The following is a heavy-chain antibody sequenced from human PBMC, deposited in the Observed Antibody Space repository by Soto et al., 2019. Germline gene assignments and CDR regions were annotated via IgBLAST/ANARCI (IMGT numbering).Heavy chain of an antibody. V-gene: IGHV1-3*01. D-gene: IGHD3-10*01. J-gene: IGHJ3*02. CDR3: ARDIGGMDI. CDR1: GYTFISYA. CDR2: INAGNGNT. Sequence: QVQLVQSGAEVKKPGASVKVSCKASGYTFISYAMHWVRQAPGQRLEWMGWINAGNGNTKYSQKFQGRVTITRDTAASTAYLALSSLRSEDTALYYCARDIGGMDIWGQGTKVTVSS.